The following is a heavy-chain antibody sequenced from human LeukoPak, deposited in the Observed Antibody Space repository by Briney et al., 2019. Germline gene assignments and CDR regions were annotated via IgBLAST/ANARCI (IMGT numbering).Heavy chain of an antibody. V-gene: IGHV3-7*01. J-gene: IGHJ3*01. CDR3: VRGRALVRGAIAAFDV. CDR1: GFTFDNHW. Sequence: GGSLRLSCAASGFTFDNHWMTWVRQAPGKGPQWLANIKEDGSTRFYVDSVEGRFTVSRENTKNSLYLQMNNLRVEDTAVYYCVRGRALVRGAIAAFDVWGQGTTVTVSS. CDR2: IKEDGSTR. D-gene: IGHD3-10*01.